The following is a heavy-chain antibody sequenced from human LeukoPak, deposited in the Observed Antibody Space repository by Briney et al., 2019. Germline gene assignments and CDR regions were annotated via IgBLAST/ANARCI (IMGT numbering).Heavy chain of an antibody. Sequence: GGSLRLSCAASGFTSSSYSMNWVRQVPGKGLEWVSSISSSSSYIYYADSVKGRFTISRDNAKNSLYLQMNSLRAEDTAVYYCARVSDERWSSGWYVDYWGQGTLVTVSS. CDR1: GFTSSSYS. J-gene: IGHJ4*02. D-gene: IGHD6-19*01. V-gene: IGHV3-21*01. CDR2: ISSSSSYI. CDR3: ARVSDERWSSGWYVDY.